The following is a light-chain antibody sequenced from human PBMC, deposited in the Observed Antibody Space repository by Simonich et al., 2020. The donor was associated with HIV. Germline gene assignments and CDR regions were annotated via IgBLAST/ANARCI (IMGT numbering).Light chain of an antibody. CDR1: QSLWHSNGYNY. CDR3: MQALQTPFT. CDR2: LGA. Sequence: DIVMTQSPLSLPVTPGEPASISCRSSQSLWHSNGYNYVDWYLQEPGQSPQLLLHLGANRASGVPDRFSGSGSGTDFTLKISRVKAEDVGVYYCMQALQTPFTFGPGTKVDIK. V-gene: IGKV2-28*01. J-gene: IGKJ3*01.